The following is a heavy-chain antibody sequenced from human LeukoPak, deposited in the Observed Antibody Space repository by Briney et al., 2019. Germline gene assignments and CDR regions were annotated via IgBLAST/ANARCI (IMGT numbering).Heavy chain of an antibody. CDR3: ARDRNSIDFDY. D-gene: IGHD3-22*01. V-gene: IGHV1-69*04. CDR1: GGTFSSYA. J-gene: IGHJ4*02. Sequence: ASVKVSCKASGGTFSSYAISWVRQAPGQGLEWMGRIIPILGIANYAQKFQGRVTITADKSTSTAYMDLSSLRSEDTAVYYCARDRNSIDFDYGGQGTLVTVSS. CDR2: IIPILGIA.